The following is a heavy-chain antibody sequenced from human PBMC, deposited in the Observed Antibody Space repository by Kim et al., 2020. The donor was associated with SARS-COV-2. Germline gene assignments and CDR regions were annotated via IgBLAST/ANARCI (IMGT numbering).Heavy chain of an antibody. Sequence: SQTLSLTCAISGDSVSSNSAAWNWIRQSPSRGLGWLGRTYYRSKWYNDYAVSVKSRITINPDTSKNQFSLQLNSVTPEDTAVYYCARDQAGDGGRLQQFDYWGQGTLVTVSS. CDR1: GDSVSSNSAA. CDR3: ARDQAGDGGRLQQFDY. CDR2: TYYRSKWYN. D-gene: IGHD3-16*01. J-gene: IGHJ4*02. V-gene: IGHV6-1*01.